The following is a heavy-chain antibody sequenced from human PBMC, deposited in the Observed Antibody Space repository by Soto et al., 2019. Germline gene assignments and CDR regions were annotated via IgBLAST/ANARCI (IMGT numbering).Heavy chain of an antibody. D-gene: IGHD5-18*01. CDR2: ISYDGSNK. J-gene: IGHJ4*02. V-gene: IGHV3-30*18. CDR3: AKGSTWIQLWQRWDYFDY. CDR1: GFTSSRYG. Sequence: GGSLRLSCAASGFTSSRYGMHWVRQAPGKGLEWVAVISYDGSNKYYADSVKGRFTISRDNSKNTLYLQMNSLRAEDAAVYYCAKGSTWIQLWQRWDYFDYWGQGTLVTVSS.